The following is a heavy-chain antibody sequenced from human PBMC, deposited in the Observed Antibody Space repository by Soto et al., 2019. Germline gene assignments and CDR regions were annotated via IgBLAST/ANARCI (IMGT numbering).Heavy chain of an antibody. D-gene: IGHD6-19*01. Sequence: GGSLRLSCAASGFTVSSNYMSWVRQAPGKGLEWVSVIYGGGSTYYADSVKGRFTISRDNSKNTLYLQMNSLRAEDTAVYYCARDSSGWSYYFDYWGQGTLVTVSS. CDR1: GFTVSSNY. V-gene: IGHV3-53*01. CDR3: ARDSSGWSYYFDY. CDR2: IYGGGST. J-gene: IGHJ4*02.